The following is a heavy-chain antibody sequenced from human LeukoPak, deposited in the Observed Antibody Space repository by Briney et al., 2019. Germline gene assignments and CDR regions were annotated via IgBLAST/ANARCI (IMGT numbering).Heavy chain of an antibody. D-gene: IGHD4/OR15-4a*01. CDR3: ARDPIVTMEPYSFDY. J-gene: IGHJ4*02. Sequence: GGSLRLSCAASGFTFSSYSMNWVRQAPGKGLEWVSSISSSSSYIYYADSVKGRFTISRDNAKNSLYPQMNSLRAEDTAVYYCARDPIVTMEPYSFDYWGQGTLVTVSS. V-gene: IGHV3-21*01. CDR1: GFTFSSYS. CDR2: ISSSSSYI.